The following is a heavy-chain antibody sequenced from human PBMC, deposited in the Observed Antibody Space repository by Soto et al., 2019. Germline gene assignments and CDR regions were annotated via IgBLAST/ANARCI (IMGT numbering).Heavy chain of an antibody. CDR2: INTNTGDT. CDR1: GYTSTGYH. J-gene: IGHJ5*02. Sequence: ASVKVSCKTSGYTSTGYHIHWVRQAPGQGLEWMGWINTNTGDTNYAQKFQGWVTMTRDTSINTAYVQLSRLTSDDTAVYYCARWVGASNWFDHWGQGTLVTVSS. D-gene: IGHD1-26*01. V-gene: IGHV1-2*04. CDR3: ARWVGASNWFDH.